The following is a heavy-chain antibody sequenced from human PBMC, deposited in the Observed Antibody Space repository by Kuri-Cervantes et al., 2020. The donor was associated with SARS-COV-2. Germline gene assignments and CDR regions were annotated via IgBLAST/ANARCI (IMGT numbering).Heavy chain of an antibody. CDR3: ARESGSYPENWFDP. Sequence: ASVKASCKASGYTFTSYGISWVRQAPGQGLEWMGWISAYNGNTNYAQKLQGRVTMTTDTSTSTAYMELSSLRSEDTAVYYCARESGSYPENWFDPWGQGTLVTVSS. J-gene: IGHJ5*02. V-gene: IGHV1-18*01. CDR2: ISAYNGNT. D-gene: IGHD1-26*01. CDR1: GYTFTSYG.